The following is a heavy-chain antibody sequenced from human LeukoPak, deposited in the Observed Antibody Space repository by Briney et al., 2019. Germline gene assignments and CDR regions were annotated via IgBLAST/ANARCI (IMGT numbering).Heavy chain of an antibody. V-gene: IGHV4-34*01. CDR3: AGIAVAGTPVVDY. D-gene: IGHD6-19*01. CDR1: GGSFSGYY. J-gene: IGHJ4*02. CDR2: INHSGST. Sequence: KPSETLSLTCAVYGGSFSGYYWSWIRQPPGKGLEWIGEINHSGSTNYNPSLKSRVTISVDTSKNQFSLKLSSVTAADTAVYYCAGIAVAGTPVVDYWGQGTLVTVSS.